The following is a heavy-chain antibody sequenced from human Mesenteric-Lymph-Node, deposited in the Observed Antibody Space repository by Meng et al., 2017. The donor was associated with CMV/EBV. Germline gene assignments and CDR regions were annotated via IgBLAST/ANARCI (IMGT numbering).Heavy chain of an antibody. Sequence: IYYWGWIRQPTGKWLEWIGSIYYSGSTYYNPSLKSRATISADTSKNQFSLKLSSVTAADTAVYYCVRHLGSSRRYYFDSSGYYIDYWGQGTLVTVSS. J-gene: IGHJ4*02. D-gene: IGHD3-22*01. V-gene: IGHV4-39*01. CDR3: VRHLGSSRRYYFDSSGYYIDY. CDR1: IYY. CDR2: IYYSGST.